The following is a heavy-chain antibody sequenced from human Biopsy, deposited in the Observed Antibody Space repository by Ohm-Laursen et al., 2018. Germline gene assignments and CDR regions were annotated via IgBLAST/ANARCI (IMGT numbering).Heavy chain of an antibody. V-gene: IGHV4-59*01. J-gene: IGHJ2*01. Sequence: TLSLSCTVSGDSISSYYWSWIRQPPGKGLEWIGYVYYTGSTDYNPSLQSRVTISVDTSKNHFSLRLRSVTPADTAIYYCARDRGYYSDRTVPGYFDLWGRGTLVTVSS. D-gene: IGHD3-22*01. CDR1: GDSISSYY. CDR3: ARDRGYYSDRTVPGYFDL. CDR2: VYYTGST.